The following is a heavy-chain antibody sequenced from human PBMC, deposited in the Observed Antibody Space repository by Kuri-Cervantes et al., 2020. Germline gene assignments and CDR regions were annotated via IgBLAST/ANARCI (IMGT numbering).Heavy chain of an antibody. V-gene: IGHV3-23*01. CDR1: GFTFSSYA. J-gene: IGHJ6*03. D-gene: IGHD2-2*01. CDR2: ISGSGGNT. Sequence: GGSLRLSCAASGFTFSSYAMSWVRQAPGKGLEWVSDISGSGGNTYYADSVKGRFTISRVNSKSTLYLQMNSLRAEDTALYYCARAGGKYQLLNYYYYMDVWGKGTTVTDSS. CDR3: ARAGGKYQLLNYYYYMDV.